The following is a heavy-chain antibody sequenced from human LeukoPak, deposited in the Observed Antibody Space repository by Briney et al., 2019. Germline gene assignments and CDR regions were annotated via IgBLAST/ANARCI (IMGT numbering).Heavy chain of an antibody. V-gene: IGHV1-2*06. D-gene: IGHD3-10*01. CDR1: GYTFTGYY. CDR3: AGGDSFGELSPFDY. CDR2: INPNSGGT. Sequence: ASVKVSRKASGYTFTGYYMHWVRQAPGQGLEWMGRINPNSGGTNYAQKFQGRVTLTRDTSISTAYMELSRLRYDDTAVYYCAGGDSFGELSPFDYWGQGTLVTVSS. J-gene: IGHJ4*02.